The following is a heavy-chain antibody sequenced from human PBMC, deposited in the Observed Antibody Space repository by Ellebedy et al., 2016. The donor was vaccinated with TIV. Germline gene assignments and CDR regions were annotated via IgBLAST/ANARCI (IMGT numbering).Heavy chain of an antibody. V-gene: IGHV1-3*01. CDR3: ARSVTAIDY. D-gene: IGHD2-21*02. J-gene: IGHJ4*02. CDR2: INAGNGNT. CDR1: GYIFTNYD. Sequence: AALVKVSCKASGYIFTNYDVHWVRQAPGQWLEWMGWINAGNGNTKHSQKFQGRVTFTRDTSASTAYMELSSLRSEDTAVYYCARSVTAIDYWGQGTLVTVSS.